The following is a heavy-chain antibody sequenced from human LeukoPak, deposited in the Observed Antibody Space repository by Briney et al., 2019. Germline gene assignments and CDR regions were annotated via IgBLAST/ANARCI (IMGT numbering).Heavy chain of an antibody. J-gene: IGHJ4*02. V-gene: IGHV1-18*01. D-gene: IGHD4-17*01. CDR1: GYTFTSYG. CDR2: ISAYNGNT. CDR3: AREGRSTSDY. Sequence: ASVKVSCKASGYTFTSYGISWVRQAPGQGLEWMGWISAYNGNTNYAQKFQGRVTITRNTSISTAYMELSSLRSEDTAVYYCAREGRSTSDYWGQGTLVTVSS.